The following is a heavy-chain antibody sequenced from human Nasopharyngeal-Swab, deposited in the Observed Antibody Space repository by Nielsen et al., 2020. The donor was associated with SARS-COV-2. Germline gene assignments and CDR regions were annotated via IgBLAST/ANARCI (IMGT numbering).Heavy chain of an antibody. CDR1: GFTFGSYT. D-gene: IGHD5-18*01. Sequence: GESLKISCEASGFTFGSYTMNWVRQAPGKGLEWVSFIISSCSIAYYADSVKGRFTISRDNANNSLYLQMNSLRADDTAVYYCVRDGALIQLWLLPHALDIWGQGTLVTVSS. CDR3: VRDGALIQLWLLPHALDI. J-gene: IGHJ3*02. V-gene: IGHV3-48*04. CDR2: IISSCSIA.